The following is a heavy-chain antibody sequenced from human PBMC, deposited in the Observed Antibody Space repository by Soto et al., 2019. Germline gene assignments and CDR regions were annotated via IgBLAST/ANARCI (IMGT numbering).Heavy chain of an antibody. CDR1: GYTFSSYY. Sequence: ASVKVSCKASGYTFSSYYMHWVRQAPGQGLEWMGMINPNGGSSYAQKFQGRVIMTTDTSTRTAYMELRSLRSDDTAVYFCAREGYYSGSGTYSPPRYYGMDVWGQGTTVTV. D-gene: IGHD3-10*01. CDR3: AREGYYSGSGTYSPPRYYGMDV. CDR2: INPNGGS. V-gene: IGHV1-46*01. J-gene: IGHJ6*02.